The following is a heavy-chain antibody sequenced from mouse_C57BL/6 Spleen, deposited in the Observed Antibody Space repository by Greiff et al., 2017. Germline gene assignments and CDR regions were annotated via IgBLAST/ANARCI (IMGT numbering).Heavy chain of an antibody. CDR2: ISYDGSN. CDR3: ARGYYGYEVDY. J-gene: IGHJ2*01. CDR1: GYSITSGYY. D-gene: IGHD2-2*01. V-gene: IGHV3-6*01. Sequence: EVQLQQSGPGLVKPSQSLSLTCSVTGYSITSGYYWNWIRQFPGNKLEWMGYISYDGSNNYNPSLKNRISITRDTSKNQFFLKLNSVTTEDTATYYCARGYYGYEVDYWGQGTTLTVSS.